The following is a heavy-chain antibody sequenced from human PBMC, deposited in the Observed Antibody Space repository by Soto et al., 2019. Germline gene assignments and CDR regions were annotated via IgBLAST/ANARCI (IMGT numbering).Heavy chain of an antibody. CDR1: GFSLSTSGVG. V-gene: IGHV2-5*02. CDR3: AHLIEYCSGCSCYGVGFDY. Sequence: QITLKESGPTLVKPTQTLTLTCTFSGFSLSTSGVGVGWIRQPPGKALEWLALIYWDDDKRYSPSLKSRLTLTKDTSKNQVVLIMTNMDPVDTATYYCAHLIEYCSGCSCYGVGFDYWGQGTLVTVSS. D-gene: IGHD2-15*01. CDR2: IYWDDDK. J-gene: IGHJ4*02.